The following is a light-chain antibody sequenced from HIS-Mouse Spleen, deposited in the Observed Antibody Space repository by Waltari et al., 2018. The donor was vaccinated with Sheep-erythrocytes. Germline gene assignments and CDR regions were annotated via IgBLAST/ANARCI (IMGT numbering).Light chain of an antibody. CDR1: SSDVGGSNS. CDR3: CSYAGSYNYV. Sequence: QSALTQPRSVSGSPGQSVTISCTGTSSDVGGSNSFSWYQQHPGKAPKLMIYDVSKRPSGVPDRFSGSKSGNTASLTISGLQAEDEADYYCCSYAGSYNYVFGTGTKVTVL. CDR2: DVS. J-gene: IGLJ1*01. V-gene: IGLV2-11*01.